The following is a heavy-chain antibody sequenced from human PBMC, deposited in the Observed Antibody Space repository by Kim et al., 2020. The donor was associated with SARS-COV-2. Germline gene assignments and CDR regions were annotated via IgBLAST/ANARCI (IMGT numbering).Heavy chain of an antibody. V-gene: IGHV4-4*07. CDR2: INNSGST. D-gene: IGHD4-4*01. CDR3: AGASGRNTQFDF. CDR1: GGSISGYY. J-gene: IGHJ4*02. Sequence: SETLSLTCTVSGGSISGYYWSWIRQPAGKGLEWIGRINNSGSTKYNPSLKSRVTMSVDTSKNQFSLNLSSVTAADTAVYYCAGASGRNTQFDFWGQGTLVTVSS.